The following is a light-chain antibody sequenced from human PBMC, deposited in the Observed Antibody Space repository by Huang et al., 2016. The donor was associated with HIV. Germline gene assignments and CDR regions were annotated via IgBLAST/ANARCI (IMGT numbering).Light chain of an antibody. CDR2: VAS. J-gene: IGKJ4*01. Sequence: EPASISCGSSQSLLHRNGHNYLDWYLQKPGQSPQLLIYVASSRASGVPDRFNGSGSGTDFTLKISRVEADDVGVYYCMQALQTPLTFGGGTKVEIK. CDR3: MQALQTPLT. CDR1: QSLLHRNGHNY. V-gene: IGKV2-28*01.